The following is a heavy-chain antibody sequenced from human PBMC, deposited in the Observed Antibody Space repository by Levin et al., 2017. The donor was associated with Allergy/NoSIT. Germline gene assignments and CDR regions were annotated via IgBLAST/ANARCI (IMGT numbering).Heavy chain of an antibody. J-gene: IGHJ5*02. CDR2: IYYSGST. CDR3: ARKYCPSTTCSPYEWFDP. Sequence: SETLSLTCTVSGGSISSHYWSWIRQPPGKGLEWLGYIYYSGSTNYNPALKSRVTISVDPSKNQFSLKLSSVTAADTAVYYCARKYCPSTTCSPYEWFDPWGQGTLVTVSS. CDR1: GGSISSHY. D-gene: IGHD2-2*01. V-gene: IGHV4-59*11.